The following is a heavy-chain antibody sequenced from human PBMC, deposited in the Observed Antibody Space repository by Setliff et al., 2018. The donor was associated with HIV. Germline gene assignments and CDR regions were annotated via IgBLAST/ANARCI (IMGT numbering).Heavy chain of an antibody. CDR1: GGSFSGYY. Sequence: SETLSLTCAVYGGSFSGYYWSWIRQPPGKGLEWIGEINHSGSTNYNPSLKSRVTISVDTSKDQFSLKLSSVTAADTAVYYCARQSGHRYGTYYYFYYVDVWGKGTTVTVSS. D-gene: IGHD5-18*01. CDR3: ARQSGHRYGTYYYFYYVDV. J-gene: IGHJ6*03. CDR2: INHSGST. V-gene: IGHV4-34*01.